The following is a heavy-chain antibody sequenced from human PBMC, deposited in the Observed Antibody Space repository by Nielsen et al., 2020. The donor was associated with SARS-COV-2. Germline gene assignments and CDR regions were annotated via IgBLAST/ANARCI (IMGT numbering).Heavy chain of an antibody. D-gene: IGHD6-25*01. V-gene: IGHV3-21*01. Sequence: GESLKISCAASGFTFSSYSMNWVRQAPGKGLEWVSSISSSSSYIYYAGSVKGRFTISRDNAKNSLYLQMNSLRAEDTAVYYCAREGGGIAAAAVLDYYYYYMDVWGKGTTVTVSS. CDR3: AREGGGIAAAAVLDYYYYYMDV. J-gene: IGHJ6*03. CDR1: GFTFSSYS. CDR2: ISSSSSYI.